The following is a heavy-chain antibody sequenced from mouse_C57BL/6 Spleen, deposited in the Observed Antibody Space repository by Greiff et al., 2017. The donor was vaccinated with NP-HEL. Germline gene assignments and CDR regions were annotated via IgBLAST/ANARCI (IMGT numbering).Heavy chain of an antibody. CDR2: IWSGGST. CDR1: GFSLTSYG. Sequence: QVQLKQSGPGLVQPSQSLSITCTVSGFSLTSYGVHWVRQSPGKGLEWLGVIWSGGSTDYNAAFISRLSISKDNSKSQVFFKMNSLQADDTAIYYCARKVYGNYNYFDYWGQGTTLTVSS. V-gene: IGHV2-2*01. J-gene: IGHJ2*01. CDR3: ARKVYGNYNYFDY. D-gene: IGHD2-1*01.